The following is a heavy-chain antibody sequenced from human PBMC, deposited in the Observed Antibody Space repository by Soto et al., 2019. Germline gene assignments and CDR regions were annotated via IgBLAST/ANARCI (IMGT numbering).Heavy chain of an antibody. Sequence: GGSLRLSCAASGFTFSSYAMSWVRQAPGKGLEWVSAISGSGGSTYYADSVKGRFTISRDNSKNTLYLQMNSLRAEDTAVYYCAKDAVTAIRFFWYYYYGMDVWGQGTTVTVSS. J-gene: IGHJ6*02. CDR1: GFTFSSYA. V-gene: IGHV3-23*01. CDR2: ISGSGGST. CDR3: AKDAVTAIRFFWYYYYGMDV. D-gene: IGHD2-21*02.